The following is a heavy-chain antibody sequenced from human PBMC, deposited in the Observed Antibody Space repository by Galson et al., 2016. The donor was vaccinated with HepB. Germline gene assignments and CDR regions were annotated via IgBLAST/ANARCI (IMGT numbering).Heavy chain of an antibody. D-gene: IGHD2-21*01. Sequence: SLRLSCAASGFTFRRHGMHWVRQAPGKGLEWMAAIWFDGSNKYYADSVKGRFTISRDNSESTLYLQMDSLRAEDTAVHYCARVGDLGGDYFDYWGRGTLVTVSS. CDR2: IWFDGSNK. V-gene: IGHV3-33*01. CDR3: ARVGDLGGDYFDY. J-gene: IGHJ4*02. CDR1: GFTFRRHG.